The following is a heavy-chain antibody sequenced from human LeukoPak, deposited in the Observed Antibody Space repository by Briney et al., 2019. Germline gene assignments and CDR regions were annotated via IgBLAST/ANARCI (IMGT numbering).Heavy chain of an antibody. CDR2: IYTSGST. V-gene: IGHV4-4*07. D-gene: IGHD5-12*01. CDR1: GGSISSYF. Sequence: SETLSLTCTVSGGSISSYFWSWIRQPAGKGLEWIGRIYTSGSTNYNPSLKSRVTMSLDTSKNQFSLKLSSVTAADTAVYYCARGRFGYDQRYYYYYMDVWGRGTTVTVSS. CDR3: ARGRFGYDQRYYYYYMDV. J-gene: IGHJ6*03.